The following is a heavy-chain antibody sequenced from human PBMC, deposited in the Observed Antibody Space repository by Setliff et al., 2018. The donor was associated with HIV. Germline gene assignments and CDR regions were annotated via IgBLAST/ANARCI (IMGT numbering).Heavy chain of an antibody. CDR3: ARGSTSSWSYHYMDV. CDR1: GYTFTSYG. CDR2: ISAYNGNT. D-gene: IGHD6-6*01. V-gene: IGHV1-18*01. J-gene: IGHJ6*03. Sequence: ASVKVSCKASGYTFTSYGISWVRQAPGQGLEWMGWISAYNGNTNYAQKFQGRVTMTTDTSTSTAYMELSSLGSEDTAVYFCARGSTSSWSYHYMDVWGKGTTVTVSS.